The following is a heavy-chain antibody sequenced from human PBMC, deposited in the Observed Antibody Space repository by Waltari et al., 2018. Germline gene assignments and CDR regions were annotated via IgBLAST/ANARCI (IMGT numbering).Heavy chain of an antibody. J-gene: IGHJ6*03. CDR1: GGPFSSYA. CDR2: IVPIFRKI. V-gene: IGHV1-69*10. D-gene: IGHD6-19*01. CDR3: ARGPYSTGGWNYYYYYMDV. Sequence: QVQLVQSGAEVKKPGSSVKVSCKPSGGPFSSYAFSWVRQAPGQGLEWMGGIVPIFRKINYAQKFQGRVTITADKSTRTVYMELNSLRSEDTAVYHCARGPYSTGGWNYYYYYMDVWGTGTTVTVSS.